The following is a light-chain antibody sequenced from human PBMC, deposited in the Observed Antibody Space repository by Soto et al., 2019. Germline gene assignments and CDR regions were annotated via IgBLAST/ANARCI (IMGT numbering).Light chain of an antibody. CDR3: AAWDDSLNGDV. Sequence: QSVLTQPPAASGTPGQRVTISCSGSSSNIGSNSANWYQQLPGTAPKLLIYSNTQWPSGIPHRFSGSKSGTSASLAISGLQSEDEADYYCAAWDDSLNGDVFGTGTKVTVL. CDR2: SNT. CDR1: SSNIGSNS. J-gene: IGLJ1*01. V-gene: IGLV1-44*01.